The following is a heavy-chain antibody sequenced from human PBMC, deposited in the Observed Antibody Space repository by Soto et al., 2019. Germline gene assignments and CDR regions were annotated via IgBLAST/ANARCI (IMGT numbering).Heavy chain of an antibody. Sequence: PSATLYLTCTVSGGSISSGDYYWSWIRQPPGKGLEWIGYTYYSGSTNYNPSLKSRVTISVDTSKNQFSLKLSSVTAADTAVYYCARERITGTKSRDLDYWGQGTLVTVSS. CDR3: ARERITGTKSRDLDY. D-gene: IGHD1-20*01. J-gene: IGHJ4*02. V-gene: IGHV4-61*08. CDR2: TYYSGST. CDR1: GGSISSGDYY.